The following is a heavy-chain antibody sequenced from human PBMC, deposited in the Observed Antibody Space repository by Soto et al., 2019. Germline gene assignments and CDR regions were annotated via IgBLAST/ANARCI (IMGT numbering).Heavy chain of an antibody. D-gene: IGHD3-9*01. J-gene: IGHJ4*02. Sequence: SETLSLTCTVSGGSVSSSSYYWGWVRQPPGKGLEWIGSVYYSGSTYYNPSLESRVTISVDKSKNQFSLKLMSLSAADTAVYYCGGLERLATISYYFDYWGKGPLVTVSS. V-gene: IGHV4-39*01. CDR2: VYYSGST. CDR1: GGSVSSSSYY. CDR3: GGLERLATISYYFDY.